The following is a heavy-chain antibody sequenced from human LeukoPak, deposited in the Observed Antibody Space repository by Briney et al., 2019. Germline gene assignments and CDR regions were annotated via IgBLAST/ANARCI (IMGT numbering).Heavy chain of an antibody. V-gene: IGHV3-74*01. Sequence: GGSLRLSCVASGFSFSRYYMHRVRQAPGKGLVWVSRIKGDGSDTIYADSVKGRFTISRDNAKNTVYLQMNSLRREDTAVYYCARDGDAYNFDYWGQGTLVTVSS. J-gene: IGHJ4*02. D-gene: IGHD5-24*01. CDR3: ARDGDAYNFDY. CDR1: GFSFSRYY. CDR2: IKGDGSDT.